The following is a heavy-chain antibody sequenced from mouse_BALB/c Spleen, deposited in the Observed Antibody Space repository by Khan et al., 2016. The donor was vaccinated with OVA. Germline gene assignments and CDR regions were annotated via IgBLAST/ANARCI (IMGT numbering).Heavy chain of an antibody. CDR2: VNPNTGGS. CDR1: GYSFTLYY. CDR3: ARGYDFFAY. V-gene: IGHV1-26*01. D-gene: IGHD2-14*01. Sequence: EVQLIESGPDLVKPGASVKISCKASGYSFTLYYMTWVKQSHGKSLEWIGRVNPNTGGSDYNQEFKGKAILTVDKSSNTAQMELHSLTSEASAVYYCARGYDFFAYWGQGTLVTVSA. J-gene: IGHJ3*01.